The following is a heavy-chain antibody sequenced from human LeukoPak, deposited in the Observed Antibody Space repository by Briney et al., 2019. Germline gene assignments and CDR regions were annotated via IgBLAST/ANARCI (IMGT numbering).Heavy chain of an antibody. Sequence: EASVKVSCKASGGTFSSYAISWVRQAPGQGLEWMGGIIPIFGTANYAQKFQGRVTITTDESTSTAYMELSSLRSEDTAVYYCARDTLELRDGWFDPWGQGTLVTVSS. J-gene: IGHJ5*02. CDR2: IIPIFGTA. CDR1: GGTFSSYA. V-gene: IGHV1-69*05. D-gene: IGHD1-7*01. CDR3: ARDTLELRDGWFDP.